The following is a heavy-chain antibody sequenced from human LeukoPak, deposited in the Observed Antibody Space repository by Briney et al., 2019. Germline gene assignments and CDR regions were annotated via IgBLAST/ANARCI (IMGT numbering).Heavy chain of an antibody. V-gene: IGHV4-34*01. J-gene: IGHJ6*02. CDR1: GGSFSGYY. CDR3: ASDIAAAGTSYYYYGMDV. CDR2: INHSGST. D-gene: IGHD6-13*01. Sequence: PSETLSLTCAVYGGSFSGYYWSWIRQPPGKGLEWIGEINHSGSTNYNPSLKSRVTISVDTSKNQFSLKLSSVTAADTAVYYCASDIAAAGTSYYYYGMDVWGQGTTVTVSS.